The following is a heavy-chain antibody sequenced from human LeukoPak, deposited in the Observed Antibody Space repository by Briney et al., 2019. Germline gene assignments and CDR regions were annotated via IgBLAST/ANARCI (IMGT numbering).Heavy chain of an antibody. CDR2: IIPILGIA. CDR3: ALIAAAGPLYSFWYFDL. D-gene: IGHD6-13*01. J-gene: IGHJ2*01. Sequence: GSSVKVSCKASGGTFSSYAISWVRQAPGQGLEWIGRIIPILGIANYAQKFQGRVTITADKSTSTAYMELSSLRSEDTAVYYCALIAAAGPLYSFWYFDLWGRGTLVTVSS. V-gene: IGHV1-69*04. CDR1: GGTFSSYA.